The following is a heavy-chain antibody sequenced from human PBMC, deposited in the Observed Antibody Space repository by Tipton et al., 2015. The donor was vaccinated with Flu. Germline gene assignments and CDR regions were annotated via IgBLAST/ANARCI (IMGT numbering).Heavy chain of an antibody. Sequence: SLRLSCAVSGLTFGGYAMSWDRQAPGKGPEWVSAISGSGGRTYYADSVKGRFTISRDNSKNMLYLQMNSLRAEDTAVYYCAKDRGALADTVALDYWGQGALVTVSS. CDR3: AKDRGALADTVALDY. V-gene: IGHV3-23*01. J-gene: IGHJ4*02. D-gene: IGHD5-18*01. CDR1: GLTFGGYA. CDR2: ISGSGGRT.